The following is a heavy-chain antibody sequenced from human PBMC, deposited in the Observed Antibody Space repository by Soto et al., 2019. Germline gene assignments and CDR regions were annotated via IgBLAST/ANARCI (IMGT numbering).Heavy chain of an antibody. D-gene: IGHD2-2*01. Sequence: GGSLRLSCAASGLTFSNFAMNWVRQAPGKGLEWVSAISGSGATTYYADSVKGRFTIPVDMSKNQFSLKLNSVTAADTAVYYCARVPDRWGQGTLVTVSS. V-gene: IGHV3-23*01. CDR2: ISGSGATT. CDR3: ARVPDR. CDR1: GLTFSNFA. J-gene: IGHJ5*02.